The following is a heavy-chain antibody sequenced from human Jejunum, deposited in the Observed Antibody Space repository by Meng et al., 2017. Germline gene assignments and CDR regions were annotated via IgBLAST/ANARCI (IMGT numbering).Heavy chain of an antibody. CDR1: GLNFNGYA. D-gene: IGHD3-22*01. J-gene: IGHJ5*02. CDR3: ARSGGFSSEYP. V-gene: IGHV3-30*01. CDR2: VSFDGTET. Sequence: VGSRVGVVKRGMTLGLSFVGSGLNFNGYAWHCVRQAPGKGLELVAGVSFDGTETFYAVSVKGRFTISRDNSKNTLFLQMNGLRAEDTAMYYCARSGGFSSEYPWGQGTLVTVSS.